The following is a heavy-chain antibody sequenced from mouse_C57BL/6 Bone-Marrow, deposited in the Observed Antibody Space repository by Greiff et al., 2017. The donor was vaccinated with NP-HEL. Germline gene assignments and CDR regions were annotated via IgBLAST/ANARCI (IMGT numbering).Heavy chain of an antibody. CDR1: GYTFTSYW. J-gene: IGHJ3*01. D-gene: IGHD1-1*01. V-gene: IGHV1-69*01. Sequence: VQLHQSGAELVMPGASVKLSCKASGYTFTSYWMHWVKQRPGQGLEWIGEIAPSDSSTNSNQKFKGKSTLTVDKSSSTAYMQLSSLTSEDSAVYYCAREYYGPWGQGTLVTVSA. CDR2: IAPSDSST. CDR3: AREYYGP.